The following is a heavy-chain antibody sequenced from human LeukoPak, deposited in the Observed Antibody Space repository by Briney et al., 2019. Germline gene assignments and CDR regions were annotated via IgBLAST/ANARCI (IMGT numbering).Heavy chain of an antibody. CDR3: ARVEQWLVRGLNY. J-gene: IGHJ4*02. Sequence: PGASVKVSCKASGYTFTGYYMHWVRQAPGQGLEWMGWINPNSGGTNYAQKFQGRVTMTRDTSISTAYMELSRLRSDDTAVYYCARVEQWLVRGLNYWGQGTLVTVSS. V-gene: IGHV1-2*02. CDR1: GYTFTGYY. CDR2: INPNSGGT. D-gene: IGHD6-19*01.